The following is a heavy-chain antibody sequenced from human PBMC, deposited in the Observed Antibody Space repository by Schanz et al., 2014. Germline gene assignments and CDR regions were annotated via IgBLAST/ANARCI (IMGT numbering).Heavy chain of an antibody. J-gene: IGHJ3*01. V-gene: IGHV3-48*01. D-gene: IGHD3-22*01. CDR2: ISGSSSTK. CDR3: ARDYESDLSSPRHDAFDV. Sequence: EVQLVESGGGLAQPGGSLRLSCAASGITFSGYSMNWVRQAPGKGLEWVSYISGSSSTKYYADSVKGRFTISRDNGKSSLYLKINSVRAEDTAVYFCARDYESDLSSPRHDAFDVWGQGTVVTVSS. CDR1: GITFSGYS.